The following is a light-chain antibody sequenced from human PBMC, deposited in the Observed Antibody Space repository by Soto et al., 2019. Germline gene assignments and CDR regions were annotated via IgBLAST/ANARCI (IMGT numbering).Light chain of an antibody. J-gene: IGLJ1*01. CDR2: DVS. Sequence: ALTQPASVSGSPGQSITISCTGTSSDVGGYNYVSWYQQHPGKAPKLMIYDVSNRPSGVSNRFSGSKSGNTASLTISGLQAEDEADYYCSSYTSSSTLSYVFGTGTQLTVL. CDR3: SSYTSSSTLSYV. V-gene: IGLV2-14*01. CDR1: SSDVGGYNY.